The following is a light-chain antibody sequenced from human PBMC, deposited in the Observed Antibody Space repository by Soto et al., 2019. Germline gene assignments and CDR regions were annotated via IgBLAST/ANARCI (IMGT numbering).Light chain of an antibody. Sequence: QSVLTQPASVSGSPGQSITISCTGTSSDVGAYNYVSWDQQHPGKAPKLMIYEVTYRPSGVSDRFSGSRSGNTASLTISGLQAEDESDYYCSSYTSSTNWVFGGGTKLTVL. V-gene: IGLV2-14*01. CDR1: SSDVGAYNY. J-gene: IGLJ3*02. CDR2: EVT. CDR3: SSYTSSTNWV.